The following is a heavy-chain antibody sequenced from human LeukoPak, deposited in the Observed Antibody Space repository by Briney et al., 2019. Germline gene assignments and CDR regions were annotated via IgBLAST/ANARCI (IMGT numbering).Heavy chain of an antibody. J-gene: IGHJ6*02. CDR1: GFTVSSKD. CDR2: LYSGGRT. CDR3: ASLYSYGMDV. Sequence: ESLRLSCAASGFTVSSKDMNWVRQAPGKGLEWVSVLYSGGRTYYADSVKGRFTISRDNSKNTLYLQMNSLRAEDTAVYYCASLYSYGMDVWGQGTTVTVSS. V-gene: IGHV3-53*01. D-gene: IGHD2-2*02.